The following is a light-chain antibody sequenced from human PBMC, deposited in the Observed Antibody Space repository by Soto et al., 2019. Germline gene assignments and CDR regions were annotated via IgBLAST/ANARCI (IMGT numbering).Light chain of an antibody. Sequence: QSALTQPASVSGSPGQSITISCTGTSSDVGGYDYVSWYQQHPGKATKLMIYDVSNRPSGVSDRFSGSKSGNTASLTISGLQAEDEADYYCSSYTSSNTVVFGTGTKLTVL. CDR1: SSDVGGYDY. V-gene: IGLV2-14*01. CDR2: DVS. CDR3: SSYTSSNTVV. J-gene: IGLJ1*01.